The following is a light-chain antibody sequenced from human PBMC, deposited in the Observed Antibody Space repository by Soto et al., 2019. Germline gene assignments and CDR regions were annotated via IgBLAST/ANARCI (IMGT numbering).Light chain of an antibody. Sequence: QSVLTQPRSVSGSPGQSVTISCTGTSSDVGAYNYVSWYQQHPGKAPKLMIHDVDKRPSGVPDRFSGSKSGNTASLTISGLQADDEADYYCCSYGNSYTYVFGIGTKVTVL. J-gene: IGLJ1*01. CDR2: DVD. CDR1: SSDVGAYNY. V-gene: IGLV2-11*01. CDR3: CSYGNSYTYV.